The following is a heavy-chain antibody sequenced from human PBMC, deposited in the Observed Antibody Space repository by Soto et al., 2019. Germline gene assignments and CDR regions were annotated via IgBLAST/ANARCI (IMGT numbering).Heavy chain of an antibody. V-gene: IGHV4-59*01. J-gene: IGHJ5*02. CDR1: GGSISSYY. Sequence: SETLSLTCTVSGGSISSYYWSWIRQPPGKGLEWIGYIYYSGSTNYNPSLKSRVTISVDTSKNQFSLKLSSVTAADTAVYYCARGHSSSWYNLFDPWGQGTLVTVSS. CDR2: IYYSGST. CDR3: ARGHSSSWYNLFDP. D-gene: IGHD6-13*01.